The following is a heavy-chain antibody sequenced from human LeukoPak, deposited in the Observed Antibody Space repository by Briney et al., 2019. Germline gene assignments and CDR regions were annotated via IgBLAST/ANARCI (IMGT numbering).Heavy chain of an antibody. CDR1: GGSISSSSYY. CDR3: ATYYDSSGYDPRNWFDP. CDR2: IYYSGST. J-gene: IGHJ5*02. D-gene: IGHD3-22*01. V-gene: IGHV4-39*01. Sequence: SETLSLTCTVSGGSISSSSYYWGWIRQPPGKGLEWIGSIYYSGSTYYNPSIKSRVTISVDTSKNQFSLKLSSVTAADTAVYYCATYYDSSGYDPRNWFDPWGQGTLVTVSS.